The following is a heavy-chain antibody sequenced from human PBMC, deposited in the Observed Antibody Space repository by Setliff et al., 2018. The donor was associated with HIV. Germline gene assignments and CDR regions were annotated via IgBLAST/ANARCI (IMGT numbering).Heavy chain of an antibody. J-gene: IGHJ6*03. D-gene: IGHD3-22*01. Sequence: QSGGSLRLSCTASGFTFGDYAMSWVRQAPGKGLEWVGFIRSKAYGGTTEYAASVKGRFNISRDDSKSIAYLQVNSLKTEDTAVYYCTRANMIVVVITGYYYYYMDVWGKGTTVTVSS. V-gene: IGHV3-49*04. CDR2: IRSKAYGGTT. CDR3: TRANMIVVVITGYYYYYMDV. CDR1: GFTFGDYA.